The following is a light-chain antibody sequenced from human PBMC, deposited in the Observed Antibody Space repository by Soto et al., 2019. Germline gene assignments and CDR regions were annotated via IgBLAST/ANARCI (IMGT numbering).Light chain of an antibody. V-gene: IGKV1-39*01. Sequence: DIQMTQSPSSLSASVGDRVTITCRASQSISNFLNWYQQKPGKATKLLIYAASSLQSGVPLRFSGSGSGTDFTLTSSSLQSEDFAIYFCQQSYSSLTFGGGTKVEIK. CDR3: QQSYSSLT. CDR2: AAS. J-gene: IGKJ4*01. CDR1: QSISNF.